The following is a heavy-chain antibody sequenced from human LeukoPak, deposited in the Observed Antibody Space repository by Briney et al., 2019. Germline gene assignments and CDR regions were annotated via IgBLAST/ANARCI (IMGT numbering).Heavy chain of an antibody. CDR3: ARGGYRSGWYVFDY. CDR1: GGSISSSY. Sequence: SETLSLTCTVSGGSISSSYWSWIRQPPGKGLEWIGYIYYSGITNYNPSLKSRVTISVDTSKNQFSLKLSSVTAADTAVYYCARGGYRSGWYVFDYWGQGTLVTVSS. J-gene: IGHJ4*02. V-gene: IGHV4-59*01. CDR2: IYYSGIT. D-gene: IGHD6-19*01.